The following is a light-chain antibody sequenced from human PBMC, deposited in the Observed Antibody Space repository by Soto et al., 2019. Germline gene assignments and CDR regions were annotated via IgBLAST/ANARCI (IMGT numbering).Light chain of an antibody. J-gene: IGKJ1*01. V-gene: IGKV3-20*01. CDR1: QSVSSY. Sequence: EIVMTQSPVTLSVSPGERATLSCCAGQSVSSYLAWYQQQPGQAPRLIIYGASSRATGIPDRFSGSGSGTDFTLTISRLEPEDFAVYYCQQYGSSPTWTFGQGTKVDIK. CDR3: QQYGSSPTWT. CDR2: GAS.